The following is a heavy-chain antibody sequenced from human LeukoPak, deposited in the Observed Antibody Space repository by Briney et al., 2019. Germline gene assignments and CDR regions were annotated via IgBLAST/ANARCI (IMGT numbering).Heavy chain of an antibody. CDR2: IKQDGSEK. D-gene: IGHD6-19*01. V-gene: IGHV3-7*03. CDR1: GFTFSSYW. J-gene: IGHJ4*02. Sequence: GGSLRLSCAASGFTFSSYWMNWVRQAPGKGLEWVANIKQDGSEKYYVDSVKGRFTISRDNAKNSLYLQMNSLRAEDTAVYYCAKGASGWYGDYFDYWGQGTLVTVSS. CDR3: AKGASGWYGDYFDY.